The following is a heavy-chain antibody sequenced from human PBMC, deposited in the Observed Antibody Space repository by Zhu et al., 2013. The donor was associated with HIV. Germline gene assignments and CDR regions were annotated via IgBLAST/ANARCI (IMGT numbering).Heavy chain of an antibody. Sequence: QVQLVQSGAEVKKPGASVKVSCKTSGYTFTTYDIHWVRQATGQGLEWMGWMNPHSGNTGYGQKFQGRVTMTRDTSISTAYMELSSLTSDDTAVYYCARRGGLTGYSISLLGYWGQGTLVTVSS. CDR1: GYTFTTYD. V-gene: IGHV1-8*01. CDR2: MNPHSGNT. CDR3: ARRGGLTGYSISLLGY. D-gene: IGHD5-12*01. J-gene: IGHJ4*02.